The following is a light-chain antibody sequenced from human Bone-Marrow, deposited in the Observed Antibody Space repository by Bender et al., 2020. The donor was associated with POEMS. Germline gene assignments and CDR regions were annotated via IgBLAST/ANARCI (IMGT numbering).Light chain of an antibody. CDR2: SSH. V-gene: IGLV1-44*01. J-gene: IGLJ3*02. Sequence: QSVLTQPPSASGTPGQRVTISCSGGSSNIGAHAVNWYQHLPGTAPKLLIYSSHRRPSEVPDRFSGSKSGNTASLTISGLQSEDEADYYCCSYAGSYTWVFGGGTTLTVL. CDR3: CSYAGSYTWV. CDR1: SSNIGAHA.